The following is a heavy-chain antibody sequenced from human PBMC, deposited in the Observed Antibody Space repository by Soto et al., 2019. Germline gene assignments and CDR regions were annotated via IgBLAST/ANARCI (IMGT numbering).Heavy chain of an antibody. D-gene: IGHD3-3*01. J-gene: IGHJ6*03. CDR3: ARGPYLRGITIFGVVKRKPNYYMDV. CDR2: MNPNSGNT. V-gene: IGHV1-8*01. Sequence: ASVKVSCKASGYTFTSYDINWVRQATGQGLEWMGWMNPNSGNTGYAQKFQGRVTRTRNTSISTAYMELSSLRSEDTAVYYCARGPYLRGITIFGVVKRKPNYYMDVWGKGTTVTVS. CDR1: GYTFTSYD.